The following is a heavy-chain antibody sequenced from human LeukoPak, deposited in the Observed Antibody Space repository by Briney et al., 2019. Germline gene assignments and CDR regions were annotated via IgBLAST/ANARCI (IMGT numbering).Heavy chain of an antibody. CDR3: ARGAGITGTNWVRLDHFDF. Sequence: GASVKVSCKASGYTFTSYYMHWVRQAPGQGLEWMGRINPNRGDTNYAQKFQGRVTMTTDKSISTAYMGLTRLSSDDRAVYYCARGAGITGTNWVRLDHFDFWGQGTLVTVSS. V-gene: IGHV1-2*06. CDR1: GYTFTSYY. CDR2: INPNRGDT. J-gene: IGHJ4*02. D-gene: IGHD1-7*01.